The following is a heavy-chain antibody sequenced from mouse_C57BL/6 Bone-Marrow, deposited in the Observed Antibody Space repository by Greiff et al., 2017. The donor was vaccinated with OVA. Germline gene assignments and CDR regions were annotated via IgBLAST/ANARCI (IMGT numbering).Heavy chain of an antibody. V-gene: IGHV1-78*01. CDR2: IYPRDGSN. J-gene: IGHJ3*01. CDR3: AREGDYYGSSAWFAY. D-gene: IGHD1-1*01. CDR1: GYTFTDHT. Sequence: QVQLQQSDAELVKPGASVKISCKVSGYTFTDHTIHWMKQRPEQGLEWIGYIYPRDGSNKYNEKFKGKATLTADKSSSTAYMQLNSLTSEDSAVYFCAREGDYYGSSAWFAYWGQGTLVTVSA.